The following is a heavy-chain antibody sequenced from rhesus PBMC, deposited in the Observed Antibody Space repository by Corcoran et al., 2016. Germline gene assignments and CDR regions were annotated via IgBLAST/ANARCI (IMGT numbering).Heavy chain of an antibody. J-gene: IGHJ4*01. D-gene: IGHD6-25*01. V-gene: IGHV4-80*01. CDR2: ITGNSGST. Sequence: QVQLQESGPGLVKPSEPLSLTFAVSGASLMGYWWSWTRQSPGTGLEGVVEITGNSGSTSYRPPRKSRITSSKDASKSQFSLNLSAVNAADTAMYYWARRAGGRFASWGQGVLVTVSS. CDR3: ARRAGGRFAS. CDR1: GASLMGYW.